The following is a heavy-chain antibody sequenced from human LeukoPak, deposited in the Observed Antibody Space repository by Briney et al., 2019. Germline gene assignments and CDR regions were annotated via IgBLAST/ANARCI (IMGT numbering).Heavy chain of an antibody. CDR1: GFTFSSYW. J-gene: IGHJ4*02. Sequence: GGSLRLSCAASGFTFSSYWMSWVRQAPGKGLECVANIKQDGSEKYYVDSVKGRFTISRDNAKNSLYLQMNSLRAEDTAVYYCARDPEEWELLFDYWGQGTLVTVSS. V-gene: IGHV3-7*01. CDR3: ARDPEEWELLFDY. CDR2: IKQDGSEK. D-gene: IGHD1-26*01.